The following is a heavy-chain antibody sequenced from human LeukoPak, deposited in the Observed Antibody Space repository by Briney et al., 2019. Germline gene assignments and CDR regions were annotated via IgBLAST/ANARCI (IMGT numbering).Heavy chain of an antibody. V-gene: IGHV4-4*07. D-gene: IGHD3-16*01. Sequence: SETLSLTCTVSGGSISSYYWSWIRQPAGKGLEWIGCIYTSGSTNYNPSLKSRVTMSVDTSKNQFSLKLSSVTAAATAVYYCARDGITFGGVIPFDYWGQGTLVTVSS. CDR2: IYTSGST. CDR1: GGSISSYY. CDR3: ARDGITFGGVIPFDY. J-gene: IGHJ4*02.